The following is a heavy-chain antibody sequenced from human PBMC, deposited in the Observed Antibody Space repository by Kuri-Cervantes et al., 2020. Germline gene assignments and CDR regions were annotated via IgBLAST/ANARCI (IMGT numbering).Heavy chain of an antibody. CDR3: ARGGVVAP. J-gene: IGHJ5*02. CDR1: GYTFTSYG. Sequence: GESLKVSCKASGYTFTSYGISWVRQAPGQGLEWMGWISAYNGNTNYAQKFQGRVTMTRDTSISTAYMELSRLGSDDTAVYYCARGGVVAPWGQGTLVTVSS. D-gene: IGHD2-15*01. V-gene: IGHV1-18*01. CDR2: ISAYNGNT.